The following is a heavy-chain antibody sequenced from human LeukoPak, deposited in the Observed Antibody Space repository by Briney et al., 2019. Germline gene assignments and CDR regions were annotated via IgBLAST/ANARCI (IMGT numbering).Heavy chain of an antibody. J-gene: IGHJ6*02. Sequence: PGGSLRLSCAASGFTFSNYGTHWVRQAPGKGLEWVTFIWYDGSNKYYADSVKGRFTISRDNSKNTLYLQLNSLRAEDTAVYYCARDGPTYRDGLDVWGQGTTVTVSS. CDR1: GFTFSNYG. D-gene: IGHD1-1*01. V-gene: IGHV3-33*01. CDR3: ARDGPTYRDGLDV. CDR2: IWYDGSNK.